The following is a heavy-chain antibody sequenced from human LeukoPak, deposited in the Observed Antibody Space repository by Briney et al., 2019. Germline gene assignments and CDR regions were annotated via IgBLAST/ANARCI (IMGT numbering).Heavy chain of an antibody. CDR2: IYYSGST. D-gene: IGHD2-2*01. CDR1: GGSISRYY. Sequence: SETLSLTCTVSGGSISRYYWSWIRQPPGKGLEWIGYIYYSGSTNYNPSLKSRVTMSVDVSKNQFSLNLSSVTAADTAVYYCASTQSSTRYTLFDYWGQGTLVTVSS. J-gene: IGHJ4*02. V-gene: IGHV4-59*01. CDR3: ASTQSSTRYTLFDY.